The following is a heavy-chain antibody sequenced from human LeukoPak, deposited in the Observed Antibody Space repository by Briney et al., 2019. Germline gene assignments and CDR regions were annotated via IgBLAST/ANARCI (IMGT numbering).Heavy chain of an antibody. CDR2: INWNGGST. Sequence: GGSLRLSCAASGFTFDDYGMSWVRQAPGKGLKWVSGINWNGGSTGYADSVKGRFTISRDDAKNSLYLQMNSLRAEDTALYHXAXDIXDATTGLSWFDPWGQGTLVTVSS. D-gene: IGHD2-15*01. J-gene: IGHJ5*02. V-gene: IGHV3-20*01. CDR3: AXDIXDATTGLSWFDP. CDR1: GFTFDDYG.